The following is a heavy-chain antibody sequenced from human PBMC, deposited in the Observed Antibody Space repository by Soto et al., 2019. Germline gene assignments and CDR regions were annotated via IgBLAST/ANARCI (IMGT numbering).Heavy chain of an antibody. D-gene: IGHD2-2*02. CDR2: INHSGST. J-gene: IGHJ6*02. CDR3: ARALGYCSSTSCYRGASYYGMDV. CDR1: GGSFSGYY. V-gene: IGHV4-34*01. Sequence: PSETLSLTCAVYGGSFSGYYCSWIRQPPGKGLEWIGEINHSGSTNYNPSLKSRVTISVDTSKNQFSLKLSSVTAADTAVYYCARALGYCSSTSCYRGASYYGMDVWGQGTTVTVSS.